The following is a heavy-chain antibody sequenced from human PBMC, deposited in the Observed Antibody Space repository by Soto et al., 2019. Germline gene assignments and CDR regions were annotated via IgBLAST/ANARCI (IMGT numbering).Heavy chain of an antibody. D-gene: IGHD2-15*01. CDR1: GYTFTSYG. CDR3: ARYCSGGSCYVYYYYGMDV. Sequence: QVQLVQSGAEVKKPGASVKVSCKASGYTFTSYGISWVRQAPGQGLEWMGWISAYNGNTNYAQKLQGRVTMTTDTSTSTAYMELRSLRSDDTAGYYCARYCSGGSCYVYYYYGMDVWGQGTTVTVSS. CDR2: ISAYNGNT. J-gene: IGHJ6*02. V-gene: IGHV1-18*04.